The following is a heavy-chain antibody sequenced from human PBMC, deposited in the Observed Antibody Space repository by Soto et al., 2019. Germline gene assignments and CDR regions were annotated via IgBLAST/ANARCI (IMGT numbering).Heavy chain of an antibody. V-gene: IGHV1-2*02. CDR3: ARTDYLFSTLTYYFDY. J-gene: IGHJ4*02. Sequence: GASVKVSCKASGYTFTGYYVNWERQAHGQGLEWMGWIHPDNGVPNYAQKFQGRVTLSRDTSINTAYMELSRLTSDDTAMYYCARTDYLFSTLTYYFDYWGQGTLVTVSS. D-gene: IGHD3-16*01. CDR2: IHPDNGVP. CDR1: GYTFTGYY.